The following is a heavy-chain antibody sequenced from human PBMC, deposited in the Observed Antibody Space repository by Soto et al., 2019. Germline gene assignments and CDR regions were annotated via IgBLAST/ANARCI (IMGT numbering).Heavy chain of an antibody. J-gene: IGHJ6*02. D-gene: IGHD2-15*01. CDR2: ISGSGGST. Sequence: GGSLRLSCAASGFTFSGYATSWVRQAPGKGLEWVSAISGSGGSTYYADSVKGRFTISRDNSKNTLYLQMNSLRAEDTAVYYCAKVKSGSFLYYYYYYGMDVWGQGTTVTVS. CDR1: GFTFSGYA. V-gene: IGHV3-23*01. CDR3: AKVKSGSFLYYYYYYGMDV.